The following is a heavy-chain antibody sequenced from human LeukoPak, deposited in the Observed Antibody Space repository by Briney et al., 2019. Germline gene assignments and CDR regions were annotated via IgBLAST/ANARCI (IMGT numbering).Heavy chain of an antibody. CDR1: GFTFDDYG. V-gene: IGHV3-48*03. D-gene: IGHD3-10*01. Sequence: PGGSLRLSCAASGFTFDDYGMSWVRQAPGKGLEWVSSISSSGSSINYAESVKGGFTIYRDNAENSLYMQMSSQRAEDTAIYYCARVVAGTGGYFSYYYLDVRGKGTTVTVS. CDR3: ARVVAGTGGYFSYYYLDV. CDR2: ISSSGSSI. J-gene: IGHJ6*03.